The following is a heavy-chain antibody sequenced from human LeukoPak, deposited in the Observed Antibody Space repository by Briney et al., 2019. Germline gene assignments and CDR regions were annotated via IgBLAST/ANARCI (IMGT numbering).Heavy chain of an antibody. D-gene: IGHD4-23*01. CDR2: ISSSSSYI. CDR1: GFTFSSYG. V-gene: IGHV3-21*01. J-gene: IGHJ4*02. CDR3: ARDFDDPHFLVTARGNRFDY. Sequence: GGSLRLSCAASGFTFSSYGMSWVRQAPGKGLEWVSSISSSSSYIYYADSVKGRFTISRDNAKNSLYLQMNSLRAEDTAVYYCARDFDDPHFLVTARGNRFDYWGQGTLVTVSS.